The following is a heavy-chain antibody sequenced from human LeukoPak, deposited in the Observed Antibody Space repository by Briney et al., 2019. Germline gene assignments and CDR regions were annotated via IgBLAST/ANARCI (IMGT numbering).Heavy chain of an antibody. CDR1: GYTFTSYG. Sequence: ASVKVSCKASGYTFTSYGISWVRQAPGQGLEWMGWISAYNGNTNYAQKLQGRVTMTRDTSISTAYMELSRLRSDDTAVYYCARMRKIAVAGTDFDPWGQGTLVTVSS. J-gene: IGHJ5*02. D-gene: IGHD6-19*01. CDR2: ISAYNGNT. CDR3: ARMRKIAVAGTDFDP. V-gene: IGHV1-18*01.